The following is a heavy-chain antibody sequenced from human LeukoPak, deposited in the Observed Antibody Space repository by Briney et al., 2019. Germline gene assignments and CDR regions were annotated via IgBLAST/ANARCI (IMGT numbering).Heavy chain of an antibody. Sequence: PSETLSLTCAVYGGSFSGYYWSWIRQPPGKRLEWIGEINHSGSTNYNPSLKSRVTISVDTSKNQFSLKLSSVTAADTAVYYCARAPGRVRGVTPRGTYMDVWGKGTTVTVSS. CDR1: GGSFSGYY. CDR2: INHSGST. D-gene: IGHD3-10*01. J-gene: IGHJ6*03. V-gene: IGHV4-34*01. CDR3: ARAPGRVRGVTPRGTYMDV.